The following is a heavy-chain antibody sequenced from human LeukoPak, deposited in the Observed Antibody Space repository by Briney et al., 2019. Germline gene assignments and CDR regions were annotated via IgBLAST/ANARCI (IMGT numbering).Heavy chain of an antibody. D-gene: IGHD3-16*01. V-gene: IGHV4-59*01. J-gene: IGHJ4*02. CDR3: ASGPGGVFHY. Sequence: PSETLSLTCTVSGGSISSYYWSWIRQPPGKGLEWIGYIYYSGSTNYNPSLKSRVTISVDTSKNQFSLKLSSVTAADTAVYYCASGPGGVFHYWGQGTLVTVSS. CDR2: IYYSGST. CDR1: GGSISSYY.